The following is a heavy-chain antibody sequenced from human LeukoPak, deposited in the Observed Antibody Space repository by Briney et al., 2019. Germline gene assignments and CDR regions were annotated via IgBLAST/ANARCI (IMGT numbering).Heavy chain of an antibody. CDR2: IHAGNGDT. CDR1: GYTFTIYA. Sequence: ASVKVSCKASGYTFTIYAIHWVRPGPGQRLEWMGWIHAGNGDTKYSQNFQDRVTFTRDTSANTAYMELTNLRSEDTAMYYCTRDQGNRDDLWGQGTLVTVSS. CDR3: TRDQGNRDDL. D-gene: IGHD1-14*01. V-gene: IGHV1-3*01. J-gene: IGHJ5*02.